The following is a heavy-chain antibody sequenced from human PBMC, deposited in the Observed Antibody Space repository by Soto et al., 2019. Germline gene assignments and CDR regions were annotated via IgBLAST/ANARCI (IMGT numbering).Heavy chain of an antibody. J-gene: IGHJ6*02. D-gene: IGHD3-16*01. CDR2: IYYSGSA. Sequence: PSETLSLTCTVSGGSISSYYWSWIRQPPGKGLEWIGYIYYSGSANYNPSLKSRVTISVDTSKNQFSLKLSSVTAADTAVYYCARYAYGFPRMTYGMDVWGQGTTVTVSS. CDR3: ARYAYGFPRMTYGMDV. V-gene: IGHV4-59*01. CDR1: GGSISSYY.